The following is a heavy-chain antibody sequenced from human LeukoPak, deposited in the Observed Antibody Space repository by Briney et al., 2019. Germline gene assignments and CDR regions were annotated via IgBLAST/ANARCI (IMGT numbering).Heavy chain of an antibody. CDR2: IIPIFGTA. J-gene: IGHJ6*02. D-gene: IGHD1-26*01. V-gene: IGHV1-69*13. Sequence: SVKVSCKASGGTFSSYAISWVRQAPGQGLEWMGGIIPIFGTANYAQKFQGRVTITADESTSTAYMELSSLRSEDTAVYYCARTAVGATTRDYYYYGMDVWGQGTTVTVSS. CDR1: GGTFSSYA. CDR3: ARTAVGATTRDYYYYGMDV.